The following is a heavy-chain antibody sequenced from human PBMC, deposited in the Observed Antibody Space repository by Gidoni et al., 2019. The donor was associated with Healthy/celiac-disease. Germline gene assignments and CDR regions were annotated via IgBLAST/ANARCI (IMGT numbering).Heavy chain of an antibody. CDR1: GFTFSSYA. CDR3: AKDVAEMIAVAGAFDY. D-gene: IGHD6-19*01. CDR2: ISGSGGST. V-gene: IGHV3-23*01. J-gene: IGHJ4*02. Sequence: EVQLLESGGGLVQPGGSLRLSCAASGFTFSSYAMSWVRQAPGKGLEWVSAISGSGGSTYYADSVKGRFTISRDNSKNTLYLQMNSLRAEDTAVYYCAKDVAEMIAVAGAFDYWGQGTLVTVSS.